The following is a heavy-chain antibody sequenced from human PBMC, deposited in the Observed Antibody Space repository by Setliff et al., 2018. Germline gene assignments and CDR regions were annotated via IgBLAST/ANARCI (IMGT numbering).Heavy chain of an antibody. CDR1: GGSISDYY. CDR2: INHSGST. J-gene: IGHJ4*02. D-gene: IGHD5-18*01. CDR3: ARGRIQLWKYYFDY. V-gene: IGHV4-34*01. Sequence: LSLTCGGYGGSISDYYWSRIRQPPGKGLEWIGEINHSGSTNYNPSLKSRVTISVDTSKNQFSLKLSSVTAADTAVYYCARGRIQLWKYYFDYWGQGTLVTVSS.